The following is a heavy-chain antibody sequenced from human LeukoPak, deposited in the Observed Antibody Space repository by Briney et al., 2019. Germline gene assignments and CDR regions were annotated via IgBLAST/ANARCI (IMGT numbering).Heavy chain of an antibody. J-gene: IGHJ4*02. Sequence: SETLSLTCTVSGGSISSSSYYWGWIRQPPGKGLEWIGSIYYSGSTYYNPSLKSRVTISVDTSKNQFSLKLSSVTAADTAVYYCARDRRSGYGYGFDYWGQGTLVTVSS. D-gene: IGHD5-18*01. CDR3: ARDRRSGYGYGFDY. CDR1: GGSISSSSYY. V-gene: IGHV4-39*07. CDR2: IYYSGST.